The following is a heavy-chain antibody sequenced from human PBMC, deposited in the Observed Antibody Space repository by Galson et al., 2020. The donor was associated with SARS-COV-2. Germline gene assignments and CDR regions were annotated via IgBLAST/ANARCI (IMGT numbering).Heavy chain of an antibody. Sequence: SETLSLTCTVSGYSVSTPNYWGWVRQPPGRGLEWIGSVYPSGTTYYNPSLKSRVTISVDTSKNQFSLRLDSVTAADTALDYCARQGVNMIVLVAVPGWYFDLGGRGTRVTVSS. D-gene: IGHD3-22*01. J-gene: IGHJ2*01. CDR3: ARQGVNMIVLVAVPGWYFDL. CDR1: GYSVSTPNY. V-gene: IGHV4-38-2*02. CDR2: VYPSGTT.